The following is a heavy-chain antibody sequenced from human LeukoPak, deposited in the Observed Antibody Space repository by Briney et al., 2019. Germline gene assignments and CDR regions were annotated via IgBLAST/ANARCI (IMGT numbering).Heavy chain of an antibody. Sequence: PSETLSLTCAVYGGSFSGYYWSWLRQPPGKGLEWIGEINHSGSTNYNPSLKSRVTTSVDTSKNQFSLKLSSVTAADTAVYYCARGGERGYCSSTSCRNWYNYWGQGTLVTVSS. CDR3: ARGGERGYCSSTSCRNWYNY. CDR2: INHSGST. D-gene: IGHD2-2*01. J-gene: IGHJ4*02. V-gene: IGHV4-34*01. CDR1: GGSFSGYY.